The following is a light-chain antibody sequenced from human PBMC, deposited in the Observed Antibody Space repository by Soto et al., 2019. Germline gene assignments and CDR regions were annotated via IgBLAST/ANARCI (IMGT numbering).Light chain of an antibody. CDR2: LNSDGSH. CDR1: SGHSSYA. J-gene: IGLJ2*01. Sequence: QSVLTQSPSASASLGASVKLTCTLSSGHSSYAIAWHQQQPEKGPRYLMKLNSDGSHSKGDGIPDRFSGSSSGAERYLTISSLQSEDEADYYCQTWGTPMVFGGGTKLTVL. V-gene: IGLV4-69*01. CDR3: QTWGTPMV.